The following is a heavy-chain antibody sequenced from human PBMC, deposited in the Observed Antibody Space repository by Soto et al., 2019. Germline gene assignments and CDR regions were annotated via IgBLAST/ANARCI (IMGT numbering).Heavy chain of an antibody. CDR2: ISYDGSNK. CDR3: TSALKDSHGYGDYYYGMDV. Sequence: QVQLVESGGGVVQPGRSLGLSCAASGFIFSTYAMHWVRQAPGKGLEWVAVISYDGSNKYYTNSVKGRVTISRDNSKNTLHLQMNSLRAEDTAVYYCTSALKDSHGYGDYYYGMDVWGQGTTVIVSS. J-gene: IGHJ6*02. CDR1: GFIFSTYA. D-gene: IGHD5-18*01. V-gene: IGHV3-30-3*01.